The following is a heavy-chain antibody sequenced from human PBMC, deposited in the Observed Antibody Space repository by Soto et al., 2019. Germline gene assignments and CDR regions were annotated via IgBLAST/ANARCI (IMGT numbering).Heavy chain of an antibody. CDR3: ANPGGITMVRGVIMESPFDY. CDR1: GFTFSSYA. J-gene: IGHJ4*02. D-gene: IGHD3-10*01. V-gene: IGHV3-23*01. CDR2: ISGSGGST. Sequence: EVQLLASGGGLVQPGGSLRLSCAASGFTFSSYAMSWVRQAPGKGLEWVSAISGSGGSTYYADSVKGRFTISRDNSKNTLYLQMNSLRAEDTAVYYCANPGGITMVRGVIMESPFDYLGQGTLVTVSS.